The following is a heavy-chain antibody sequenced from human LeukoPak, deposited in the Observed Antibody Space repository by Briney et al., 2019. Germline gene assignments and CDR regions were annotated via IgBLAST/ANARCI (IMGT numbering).Heavy chain of an antibody. Sequence: ASQTLSLTCAVSGGSISSGGYSWSWIRQPPGKGLEWIGYIYHSGSAYYNPSLESRVTISIDRSKNQFSLKLTSGAAADTAVYYCARGDGYSFDYWGQGTLVTVSS. CDR3: ARGDGYSFDY. D-gene: IGHD2-21*02. J-gene: IGHJ4*02. V-gene: IGHV4-30-2*01. CDR2: IYHSGSA. CDR1: GGSISSGGYS.